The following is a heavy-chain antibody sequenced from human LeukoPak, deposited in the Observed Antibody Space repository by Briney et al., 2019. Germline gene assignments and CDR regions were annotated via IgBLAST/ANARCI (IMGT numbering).Heavy chain of an antibody. V-gene: IGHV3-53*01. CDR3: ARVLQQHWDYDL. D-gene: IGHD6-13*01. CDR1: GFTVSSSS. Sequence: PAGSLRLSCAASGFTVSSSSMSWVRQAPGKGLEWVSLIHSGAGTYYADFLKGRFNITRDNPKNTLFLQMNSLRAEDTAVYYCARVLQQHWDYDLCGRGTLVTVSS. CDR2: IHSGAGT. J-gene: IGHJ2*01.